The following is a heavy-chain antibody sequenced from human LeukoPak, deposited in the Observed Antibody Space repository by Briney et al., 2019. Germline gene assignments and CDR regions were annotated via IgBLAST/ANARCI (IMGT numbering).Heavy chain of an antibody. CDR3: AKDKDATTITTPYFDF. V-gene: IGHV3-23*01. CDR1: GFTFTSFA. Sequence: GGSLRLSCAASGFTFTSFAMGWVRQAPGKGLEWVSTISGSARNTFYADSVKGRFTISRDNSKNTLYLQMNSLTAEDKAVYYCAKDKDATTITTPYFDFWGQGALVTVSS. J-gene: IGHJ4*02. CDR2: ISGSARNT. D-gene: IGHD4-11*01.